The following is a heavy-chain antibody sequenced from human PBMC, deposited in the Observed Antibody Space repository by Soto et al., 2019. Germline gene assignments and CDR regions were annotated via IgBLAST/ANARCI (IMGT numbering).Heavy chain of an antibody. V-gene: IGHV3-23*01. CDR3: AKGVEANWGFYYGMDV. CDR2: ISGSGGST. J-gene: IGHJ6*02. Sequence: GGSLRLSCAASGFTFSSYAMSWVRQAPGKGLEWVSAISGSGGSTYYADSVKGRFTISRDNSKNTLSLQMNSLRVEDTAVYYCAKGVEANWGFYYGMDVWGQGTTVTGSS. D-gene: IGHD7-27*01. CDR1: GFTFSSYA.